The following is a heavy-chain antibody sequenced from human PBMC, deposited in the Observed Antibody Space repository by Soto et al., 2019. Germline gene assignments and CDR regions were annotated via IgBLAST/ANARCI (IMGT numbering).Heavy chain of an antibody. Sequence: GASVKVSCKASGDTFTKYDFNWVRQATGQGLEWMGWMNPSNGNAGYAQKYRGRVTMTSNTSITTAYMELRGLRYDDTAVYYCARRKERSGPNYFDPWGQGTLVTVSS. J-gene: IGHJ4*02. CDR1: GDTFTKYD. V-gene: IGHV1-8*01. CDR2: MNPSNGNA. CDR3: ARRKERSGPNYFDP. D-gene: IGHD6-25*01.